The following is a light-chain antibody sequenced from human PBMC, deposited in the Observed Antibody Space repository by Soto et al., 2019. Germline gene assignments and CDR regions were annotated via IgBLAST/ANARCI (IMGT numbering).Light chain of an antibody. J-gene: IGLJ1*01. Sequence: QAALTQPASGSGSPGQSITISCTGTSGDIGSYNRVSWYQQHPGKAPKPIIYEVTDRPSGVSNRFSGSKSGNTASLTISGLQAEDEAEYYCSSYTNINTRACVFGTGTKVTVL. CDR1: SGDIGSYNR. V-gene: IGLV2-14*01. CDR2: EVT. CDR3: SSYTNINTRACV.